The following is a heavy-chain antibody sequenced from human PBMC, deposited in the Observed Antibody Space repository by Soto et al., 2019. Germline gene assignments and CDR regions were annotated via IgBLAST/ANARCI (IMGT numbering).Heavy chain of an antibody. CDR2: IGPYNGNR. V-gene: IGHV1-18*01. D-gene: IGHD2-2*01. J-gene: IGHJ4*02. Sequence: QVQLVQSGAEVKKPGASVKVSCKASGYTFTSYGISWVRRASGQGLEWMGWIGPYNGNRNYAQNLQGRLTMTTDTSTSTAYMELRSLRSDDTAVYYCATCGYCSSTSCEMPYYFDYWGQGTLVTVSS. CDR3: ATCGYCSSTSCEMPYYFDY. CDR1: GYTFTSYG.